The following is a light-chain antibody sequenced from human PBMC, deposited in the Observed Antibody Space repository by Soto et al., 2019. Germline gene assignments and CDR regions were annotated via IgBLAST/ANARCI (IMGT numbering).Light chain of an antibody. Sequence: EIVLTQSPATLSLSPGERATLSCRASQGLYNYLAWYQQKPGQTPRLLIYDASTRATGIPARFSGDWSGTDFTHTIATLEPEDFAVYYCQQRISWPITFGQGTRLEIK. J-gene: IGKJ5*01. CDR2: DAS. CDR1: QGLYNY. CDR3: QQRISWPIT. V-gene: IGKV3-11*01.